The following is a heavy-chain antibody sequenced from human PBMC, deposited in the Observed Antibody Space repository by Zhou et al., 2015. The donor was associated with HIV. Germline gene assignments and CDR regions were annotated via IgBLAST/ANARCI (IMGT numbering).Heavy chain of an antibody. CDR3: ARRGSVDPGTLNTYDV. V-gene: IGHV3-33*01. J-gene: IGHJ3*01. CDR2: IWYDSRDQ. D-gene: IGHD5/OR15-5a*01. Sequence: QVQLVESGGGVVQPGRSLRLSCSASGFTFRTYGMHWVRQAPGKGLEWVSAIWYDSRDQYYADSVRGRFTISRDNSRNTLYLQMDSLTAEDTAIYYCARRGSVDPGTLNTYDVWGQGTVVSVSS. CDR1: GFTFRTYG.